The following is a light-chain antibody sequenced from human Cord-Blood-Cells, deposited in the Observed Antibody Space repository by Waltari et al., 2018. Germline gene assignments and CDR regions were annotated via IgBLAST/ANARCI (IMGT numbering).Light chain of an antibody. Sequence: QSALTQPASVSGSPGQSITISCTGTSSDVGGYNYVSWYQQHPGKAPKLMIYDVSNRPSGVSNRFSDSKSGNTASLTISGLQAEDEADYYCSSYTSNSTVVFGGGTKLTVL. CDR3: SSYTSNSTVV. CDR2: DVS. CDR1: SSDVGGYNY. J-gene: IGLJ2*01. V-gene: IGLV2-14*01.